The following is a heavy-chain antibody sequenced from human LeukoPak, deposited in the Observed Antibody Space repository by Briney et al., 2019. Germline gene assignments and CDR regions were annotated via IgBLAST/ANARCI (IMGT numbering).Heavy chain of an antibody. D-gene: IGHD3-22*01. J-gene: IGHJ6*02. CDR2: IWYDGSNK. Sequence: AGGSLRLSCAASGFTFSSYGMHWVRQAPGKGLEWVAVIWYDGSNKYYADSVKGRFTISRDNSKNTLYLQMNSLRAEDTAVYYCARDVGVGDSSARPPIYYGMDVWGQGTTVTVSS. CDR1: GFTFSSYG. CDR3: ARDVGVGDSSARPPIYYGMDV. V-gene: IGHV3-33*01.